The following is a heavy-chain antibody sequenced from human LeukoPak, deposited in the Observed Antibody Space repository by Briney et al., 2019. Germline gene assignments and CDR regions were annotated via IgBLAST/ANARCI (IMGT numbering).Heavy chain of an antibody. V-gene: IGHV4-61*09. CDR2: IYTSGST. D-gene: IGHD2/OR15-2a*01. CDR3: ARLSQLSRYFYMDV. CDR1: GGSISRGSYY. J-gene: IGHJ6*03. Sequence: RTSETLSLTCTVSGGSISRGSYYWSWIRQPAGKGLKWIGHIYTSGSTNYNPSLQSRVTISVDTSKNQFSLRLTSVTAADTALYYCARLSQLSRYFYMDVWGKGTTVTVSS.